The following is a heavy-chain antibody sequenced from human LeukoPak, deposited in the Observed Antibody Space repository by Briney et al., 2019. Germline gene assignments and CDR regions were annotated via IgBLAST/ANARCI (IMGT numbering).Heavy chain of an antibody. CDR3: AKAQYYYDSSGYYYLYYFDY. D-gene: IGHD3-22*01. CDR1: GFTFDDYA. CDR2: ISWNSGSI. V-gene: IGHV3-9*01. J-gene: IGHJ4*02. Sequence: PGRSLRLSCAASGFTFDDYAMHWVRQAPVKGLEWVSGISWNSGSIGYADSVKGRFTISRDNAKNSLYLQMNSLRAEDTALYYCAKAQYYYDSSGYYYLYYFDYWGQGTLVTVSS.